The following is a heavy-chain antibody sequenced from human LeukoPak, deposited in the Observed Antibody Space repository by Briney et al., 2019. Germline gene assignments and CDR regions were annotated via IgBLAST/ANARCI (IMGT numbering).Heavy chain of an antibody. D-gene: IGHD3-22*01. CDR1: GFTFSSYA. CDR2: ISGSGGST. J-gene: IGHJ4*02. CDR3: AKDMTYYYDSSGYLDY. V-gene: IGHV3-23*01. Sequence: GGSLRLSCAASGFTFSSYAMSWVRQAPGKGLEWVSAISGSGGSTYYADSVKGRFTISRDNAKNSLYLQMNSLRAEDTALYYCAKDMTYYYDSSGYLDYWGQGTLVTVSS.